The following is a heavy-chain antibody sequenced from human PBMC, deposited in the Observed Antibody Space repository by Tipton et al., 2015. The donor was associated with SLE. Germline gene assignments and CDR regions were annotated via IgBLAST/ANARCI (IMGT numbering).Heavy chain of an antibody. V-gene: IGHV1-18*01. CDR2: ISAYNGNT. CDR1: GGTFSSYA. D-gene: IGHD2-2*01. CDR3: ARGPIVVLPAANNWFDP. J-gene: IGHJ5*02. Sequence: QLVQSGPEVKKPGSSVKVSCKASGGTFSSYAISWVRQAPGQGLEWMGWISAYNGNTNYAQKLQGRVTMTTDTSTSTAYMELRSLRSDDTAVYYCARGPIVVLPAANNWFDPWGQGTLVTVSS.